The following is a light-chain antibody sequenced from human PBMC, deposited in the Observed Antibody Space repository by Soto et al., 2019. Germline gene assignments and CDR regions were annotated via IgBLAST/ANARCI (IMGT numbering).Light chain of an antibody. CDR3: QQYGSTVWT. CDR2: AAS. CDR1: QTGDSRY. J-gene: IGKJ1*01. V-gene: IGKV3-20*01. Sequence: EIVLTQSPGTLSLSPGETATLSCRASQTGDSRYLAWYQQKRGQAPRLLIYAASSRATGVPDRFSGSGSGTDFTLTIRRLEPEDFAVYYCQQYGSTVWTFGQGTKV.